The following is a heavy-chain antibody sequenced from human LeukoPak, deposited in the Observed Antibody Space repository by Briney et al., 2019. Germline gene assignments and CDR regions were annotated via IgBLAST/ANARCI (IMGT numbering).Heavy chain of an antibody. CDR2: VHYSLSS. CDR1: GASINGYY. Sequence: SETLSLTCTVSGASINGYYWSWIRQPPGKGLEWIGNVHYSLSSNYSPSLESRVTISMDTSQRQFSLKLTPVTAADTAVYYCACYKIVERNFDFWGQGMLVTVSS. CDR3: ACYKIVERNFDF. D-gene: IGHD5-24*01. J-gene: IGHJ4*02. V-gene: IGHV4-59*01.